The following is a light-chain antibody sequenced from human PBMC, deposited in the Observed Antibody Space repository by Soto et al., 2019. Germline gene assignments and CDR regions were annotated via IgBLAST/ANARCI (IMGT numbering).Light chain of an antibody. V-gene: IGKV1-39*01. CDR2: AAS. J-gene: IGKJ4*01. CDR3: QQAKSYHRT. Sequence: IQMTQSPSSLSTSVGDRVTITCRASQRISTYLNWFQQRPGKAPRLLIYAASTLQTGVSSYFSGSASGTDFTLTIPSLQPADFATHSCQQAKSYHRTFGGATKVDI. CDR1: QRISTY.